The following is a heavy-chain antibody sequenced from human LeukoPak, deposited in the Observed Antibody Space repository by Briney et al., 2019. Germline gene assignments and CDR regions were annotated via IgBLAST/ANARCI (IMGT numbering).Heavy chain of an antibody. D-gene: IGHD3-10*01. J-gene: IGHJ4*02. Sequence: SETLSLTCAVYGGSFSGYYWSWIRQPPGKGLEWIGEINHSGSTNYNPSLKSRVTISVDTSKNQFSLKLSSVTAADTALYYCAGSTMVRGDPGLFDYWGQGTLVTVSS. CDR1: GGSFSGYY. CDR3: AGSTMVRGDPGLFDY. V-gene: IGHV4-34*01. CDR2: INHSGST.